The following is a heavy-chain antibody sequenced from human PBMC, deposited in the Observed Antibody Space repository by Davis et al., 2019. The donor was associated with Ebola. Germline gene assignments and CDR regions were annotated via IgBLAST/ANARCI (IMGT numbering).Heavy chain of an antibody. CDR3: ASPARDHSDNIVVVPAAYYYYYGMDV. J-gene: IGHJ6*04. V-gene: IGHV1-69*13. CDR1: GGTFSSYA. Sequence: SVKVSCKASGGTFSSYAISWVRQAPGQGLEWMGGIIPIFGTANYAQKFQGRVTITADESTSTAYMELSSLRSEDTAVYYCASPARDHSDNIVVVPAAYYYYYGMDVWGKGTTVTVSS. CDR2: IIPIFGTA. D-gene: IGHD2-2*01.